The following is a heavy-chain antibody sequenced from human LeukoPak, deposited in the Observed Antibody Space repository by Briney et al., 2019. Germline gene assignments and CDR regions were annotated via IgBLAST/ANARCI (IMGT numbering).Heavy chain of an antibody. Sequence: WASVKVSCKASGGTFSSYAISWVRQAPGQGLEWMGGIIPIFGTANYAQNFQGRVTITADESTSTAYMELSSLRSEDTAVYYCARELPAPPPHKYFDCWGQGTLVTVSS. J-gene: IGHJ4*02. CDR3: ARELPAPPPHKYFDC. D-gene: IGHD1-26*01. CDR2: IIPIFGTA. V-gene: IGHV1-69*13. CDR1: GGTFSSYA.